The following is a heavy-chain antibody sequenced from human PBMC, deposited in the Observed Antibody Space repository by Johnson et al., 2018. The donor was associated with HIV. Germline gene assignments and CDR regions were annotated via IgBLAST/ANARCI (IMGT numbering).Heavy chain of an antibody. D-gene: IGHD3-22*01. Sequence: QEQLVESGGGVVQPGGSLRLSCAASGFTFSSYGMHWVRQAPGKGLEWVAFIRYDGSNKYYADSVKGRFTISRDNSKNTLYLQMNSLRAEDTAVYYFAGEYYDSSGYYRLFAFDIWGQGTMVTVSS. J-gene: IGHJ3*02. CDR2: IRYDGSNK. V-gene: IGHV3-30*02. CDR3: AGEYYDSSGYYRLFAFDI. CDR1: GFTFSSYG.